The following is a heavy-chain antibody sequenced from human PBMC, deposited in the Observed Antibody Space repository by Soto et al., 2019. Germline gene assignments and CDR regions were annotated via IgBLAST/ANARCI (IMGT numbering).Heavy chain of an antibody. J-gene: IGHJ5*02. CDR1: GYTFTSYG. D-gene: IGHD3-3*01. CDR3: ARDYDFWSGYRQGPNWFDP. Sequence: QVQLVQSGAEVKKPGASVKVSCKASGYTFTSYGISWVRQAPGQGLEWMGWISAYNGNTNYAQKLQGRVTMTTDTSTSTAYMELRSLRSDDTDVYYCARDYDFWSGYRQGPNWFDPWGQGTLVTVSS. V-gene: IGHV1-18*01. CDR2: ISAYNGNT.